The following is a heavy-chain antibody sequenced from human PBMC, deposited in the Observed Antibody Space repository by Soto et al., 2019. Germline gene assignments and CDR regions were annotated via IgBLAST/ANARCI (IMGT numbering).Heavy chain of an antibody. D-gene: IGHD4-17*01. CDR2: IDPSDSQT. CDR3: ARGPVTTVTDY. J-gene: IGHJ4*02. CDR1: GYSFAGYW. V-gene: IGHV5-10-1*01. Sequence: PGESLKISCKGSGYSFAGYWITWVRQKPGKGLEWMGRIDPSDSQTYYSPSFRGHVTISVTKSITTVFLQWSSLRASDTAMYYCARGPVTTVTDYWGQGTLVTVSS.